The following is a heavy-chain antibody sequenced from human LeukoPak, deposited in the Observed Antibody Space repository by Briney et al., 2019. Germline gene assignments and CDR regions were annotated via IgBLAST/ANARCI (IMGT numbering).Heavy chain of an antibody. Sequence: PSETLSLTCTVSGYSISSGYYWGWIRQPPGERLEWIGSIYRSGSTYYNPSLKSRVTISIDTSKNQFSLKLSSVTAADTAVYYCARVGRTTNYNFDYWGQGTLVTVSS. CDR3: ARVGRTTNYNFDY. V-gene: IGHV4-38-2*02. CDR1: GYSISSGYY. D-gene: IGHD1-7*01. CDR2: IYRSGST. J-gene: IGHJ4*02.